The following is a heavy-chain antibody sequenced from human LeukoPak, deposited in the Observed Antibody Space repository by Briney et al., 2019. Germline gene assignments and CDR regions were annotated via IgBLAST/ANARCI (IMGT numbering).Heavy chain of an antibody. CDR2: IYYSGST. J-gene: IGHJ4*02. Sequence: SETLSLTCTVSGGSISSGGYYWSWIRQHPGKGLEWIGYIYYSGSTYYNPSLKSRVTISVDTSKNQFSLKLSSVTAADTAVYYCARARYCSSTSCPNLYYFDYWGQGTLVTVSS. D-gene: IGHD2-2*01. CDR3: ARARYCSSTSCPNLYYFDY. CDR1: GGSISSGGYY. V-gene: IGHV4-31*03.